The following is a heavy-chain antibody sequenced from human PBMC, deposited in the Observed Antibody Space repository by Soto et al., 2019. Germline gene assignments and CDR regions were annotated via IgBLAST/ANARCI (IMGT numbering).Heavy chain of an antibody. D-gene: IGHD3-22*01. CDR2: INHSGST. Sequence: PSETLSLTCAVYGGSFSGYYWSWIRQPPGKGLEWIGEINHSGSTNYNPSLKSRVTISVDTSKNQFSLKLSSVTAADTAVYYCARATPPDSSGYYFVFDYWGQGTLVTVSS. J-gene: IGHJ4*02. V-gene: IGHV4-34*01. CDR3: ARATPPDSSGYYFVFDY. CDR1: GGSFSGYY.